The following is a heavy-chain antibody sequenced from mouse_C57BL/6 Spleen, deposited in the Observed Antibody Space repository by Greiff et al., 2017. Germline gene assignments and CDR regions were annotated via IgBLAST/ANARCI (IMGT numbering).Heavy chain of an antibody. J-gene: IGHJ3*01. CDR3: AKSDSNFYWFAY. Sequence: QVQLQQSGAELVKPGASVKISCKASGYAFSSYWMNWVKQRPGQGLEWIGQIYPGDGDTNYNGKFKGKATLTVDKSSSTAYMQLSSLASEDSAVXFCAKSDSNFYWFAYWGQGTLVTVSA. V-gene: IGHV1-80*01. D-gene: IGHD2-5*01. CDR1: GYAFSSYW. CDR2: IYPGDGDT.